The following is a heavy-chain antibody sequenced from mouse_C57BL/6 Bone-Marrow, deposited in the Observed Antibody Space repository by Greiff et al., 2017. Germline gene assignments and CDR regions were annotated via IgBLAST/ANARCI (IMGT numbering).Heavy chain of an antibody. CDR3: ARRMDY. V-gene: IGHV1-4*01. CDR2: INPSSGYT. J-gene: IGHJ4*01. CDR1: GYTFTSYT. Sequence: VHLVESGAELARPGASVTMSCKASGYTFTSYTMHWVKQRPGQGLEWIGYINPSSGYTKYNQKFKDKATLTADKSSSSAYMQLSSLTSEDSAVYYCARRMDYWGQGTSVTVSS.